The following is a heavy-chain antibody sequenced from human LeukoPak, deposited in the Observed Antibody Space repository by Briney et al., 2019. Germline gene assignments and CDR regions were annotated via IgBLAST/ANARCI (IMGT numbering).Heavy chain of an antibody. CDR1: GYTFTNFD. CDR2: MNPNSGNT. J-gene: IGHJ6*03. D-gene: IGHD3-10*02. Sequence: GASVKVSCKASGYTFTNFDINWVRQATGQGLEWMGWMNPNSGNTGYAQKFQGRVTMTRNTSISTAYMELSSLRSEDTAVYYCATYSLLRFSYYYYMDVWGKGTTVTVSS. CDR3: ATYSLLRFSYYYYMDV. V-gene: IGHV1-8*01.